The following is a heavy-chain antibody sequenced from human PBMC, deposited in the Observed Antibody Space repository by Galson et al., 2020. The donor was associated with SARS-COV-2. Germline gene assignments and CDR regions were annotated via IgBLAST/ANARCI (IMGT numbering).Heavy chain of an antibody. J-gene: IGHJ4*02. CDR2: MSNDEYHT. V-gene: IGHV3-30*18. D-gene: IGHD2-15*01. CDR1: GFPFSAFG. Sequence: GGSLRLSCAASGFPFSAFGMHWVRQAPGKGLEWVALMSNDEYHTYYTDSVRGRFTISRDNSKNTLFLQMDSLRADDTAVYYCAKDILSLYSGPETSGLPTERPEYFLDHWGPGTLVTVSS. CDR3: AKDILSLYSGPETSGLPTERPEYFLDH.